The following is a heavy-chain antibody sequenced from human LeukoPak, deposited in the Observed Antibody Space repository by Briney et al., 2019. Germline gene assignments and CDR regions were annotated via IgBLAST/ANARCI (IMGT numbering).Heavy chain of an antibody. Sequence: ASVKVSCKASGGTFSSYAISWVRQAPGQGLEWMGGIIPIFGTANYAQKFQGGVTITADESTSTAYMELSSLRSEDTAVYYCARDRGSYQAAQFNWFDPWGQGTLVTVSS. D-gene: IGHD2-15*01. CDR1: GGTFSSYA. V-gene: IGHV1-69*01. J-gene: IGHJ5*02. CDR3: ARDRGSYQAAQFNWFDP. CDR2: IIPIFGTA.